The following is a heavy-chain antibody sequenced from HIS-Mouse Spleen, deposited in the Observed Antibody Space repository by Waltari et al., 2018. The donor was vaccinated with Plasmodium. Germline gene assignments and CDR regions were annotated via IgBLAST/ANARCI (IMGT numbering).Heavy chain of an antibody. V-gene: IGHV4-34*01. Sequence: QVQLQQWGAGLLKPSETLSLTCAVYGGSFSGYYWSWIRQPPGKGLEWIGEINHSGSTNYNPYLKRGVTISVETSKNQFSLKLSSVTAADTAVYYCASSGSGSYYYWGQGTLVTVSS. CDR1: GGSFSGYY. CDR2: INHSGST. CDR3: ASSGSGSYYY. D-gene: IGHD3-10*01. J-gene: IGHJ4*02.